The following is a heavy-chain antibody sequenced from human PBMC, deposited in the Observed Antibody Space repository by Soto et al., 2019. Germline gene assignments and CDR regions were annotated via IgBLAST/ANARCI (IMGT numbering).Heavy chain of an antibody. Sequence: ASVKVSGKASGYTFTSYAMHWVRQAPGQRLEWMGWINAGNGNTKYSQKFQGRVTITRDTSASTAYMELSSLRSEDTAVYYCAREYYDSSGYYYSLAFDYWGQGTLVTVSS. CDR3: AREYYDSSGYYYSLAFDY. D-gene: IGHD3-22*01. CDR1: GYTFTSYA. CDR2: INAGNGNT. J-gene: IGHJ4*02. V-gene: IGHV1-3*01.